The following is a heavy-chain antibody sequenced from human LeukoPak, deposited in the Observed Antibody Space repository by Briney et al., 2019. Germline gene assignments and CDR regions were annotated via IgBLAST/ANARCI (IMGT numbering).Heavy chain of an antibody. Sequence: PGRSLRLSCAASGFIFSAYSMHWVRQAPGKGLEWVAVVSTDGTIKYYADSMKGRFTISRDNSKDTLYLQVNGLRTEDTAVYYCAKDRLLNCRGDCYIFDYWGQGTVVTVSS. CDR3: AKDRLLNCRGDCYIFDY. CDR2: VSTDGTIK. J-gene: IGHJ4*02. D-gene: IGHD2-21*02. CDR1: GFIFSAYS. V-gene: IGHV3-30*18.